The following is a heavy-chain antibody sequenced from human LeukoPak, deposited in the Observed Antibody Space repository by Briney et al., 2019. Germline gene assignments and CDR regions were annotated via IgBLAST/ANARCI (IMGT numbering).Heavy chain of an antibody. V-gene: IGHV4-34*01. CDR2: IKHSGST. CDR1: GGSLSGYY. D-gene: IGHD3-22*01. CDR3: ARGSYDSSGYYYGLVFDY. J-gene: IGHJ4*02. Sequence: SEALSLTCAVYGGSLSGYYWSWIRQSPGKGLEWIGEIKHSGSTNYNPSLKSRVTISVDTSKNHFSLNLNSVTAADTAVYYCARGSYDSSGYYYGLVFDYWGQGTLVT.